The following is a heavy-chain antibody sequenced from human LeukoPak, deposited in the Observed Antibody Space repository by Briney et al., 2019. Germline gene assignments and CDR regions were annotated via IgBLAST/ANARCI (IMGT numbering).Heavy chain of an antibody. D-gene: IGHD3-22*01. V-gene: IGHV3-53*01. CDR1: GFTVSSNY. CDR3: ARDRPNYYGSDGHYYRRDGDY. J-gene: IGHJ4*02. CDR2: IYSGGST. Sequence: AGGSLRLSCAASGFTVSSNYMSWVRQAPGKGLEWVSVIYSGGSTYYVDSVKGRFTITRDNSENTLYLQMHSLRAEDTAVYYCARDRPNYYGSDGHYYRRDGDYWGRGTLVSVSS.